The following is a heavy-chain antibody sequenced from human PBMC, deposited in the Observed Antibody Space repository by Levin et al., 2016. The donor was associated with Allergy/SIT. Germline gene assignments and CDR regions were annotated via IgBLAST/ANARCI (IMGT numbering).Heavy chain of an antibody. Sequence: VRQAPGKGLEWVSSISSSSSYIYYADSVKGRFTISRDNAKNSLYLQMNSLRAEDTAVYYCAREIEASCYTDWGQGTLVTVSS. J-gene: IGHJ4*02. D-gene: IGHD2-2*02. V-gene: IGHV3-21*01. CDR2: ISSSSSYI. CDR3: AREIEASCYTD.